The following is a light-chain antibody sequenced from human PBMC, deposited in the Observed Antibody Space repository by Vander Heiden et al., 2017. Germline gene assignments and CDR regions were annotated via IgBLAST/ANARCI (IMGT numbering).Light chain of an antibody. V-gene: IGKV1-39*01. CDR2: LTS. Sequence: DIQMTQSLFSLSASVGERVTITCRASQSIGKYLNWYGQKPGKAPKLLIFLTSSLQSGAPSRFTGSGSGTEFTLTINGLQPEDFATYYCQQSYSAPATFGQGTRLEIK. J-gene: IGKJ5*01. CDR1: QSIGKY. CDR3: QQSYSAPAT.